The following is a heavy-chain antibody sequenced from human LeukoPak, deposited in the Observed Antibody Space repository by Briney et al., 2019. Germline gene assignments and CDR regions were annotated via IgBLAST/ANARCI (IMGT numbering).Heavy chain of an antibody. CDR1: GYTFTSYA. Sequence: ASVKVSCKASGYTFTSYAMNWVRQAPGQGLEWMGWINTNTGNPTYAQGFTGRFVFSLDTSVSTAYLQISSLKAEDTAVYYCASSAGSSSWYLDNWFDPWGQGTLVTVSS. CDR2: INTNTGNP. V-gene: IGHV7-4-1*02. D-gene: IGHD6-13*01. CDR3: ASSAGSSSWYLDNWFDP. J-gene: IGHJ5*02.